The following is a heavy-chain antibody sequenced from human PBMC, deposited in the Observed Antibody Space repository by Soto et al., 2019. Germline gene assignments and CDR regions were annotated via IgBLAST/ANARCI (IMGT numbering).Heavy chain of an antibody. Sequence: EVQLLESGGGLVQPGGSLRLSCAASGFTLRSYAMSWVRQAPGKGLQWVSAISGGGDSTYYADSVKGRFTISRDNSKNRLYLQLTNLKAEDTAVYYCAKDPRSNSYGGGVDYWGQGTLVTVSS. J-gene: IGHJ4*02. CDR3: AKDPRSNSYGGGVDY. D-gene: IGHD6-13*01. V-gene: IGHV3-23*01. CDR1: GFTLRSYA. CDR2: ISGGGDST.